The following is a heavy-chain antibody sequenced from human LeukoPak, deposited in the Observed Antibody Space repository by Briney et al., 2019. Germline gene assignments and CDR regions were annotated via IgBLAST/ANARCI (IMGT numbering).Heavy chain of an antibody. CDR2: IYYSGRT. D-gene: IGHD2/OR15-2a*01. Sequence: SETLSLTCSVPGGSISSDHWNWNRQTPGKGLEWIGCIYYSGRTYYNPSLKSRVTISVDMSKSQFSLRLTSVTAADTAVYYCARKNDFEIWGQGTLVTVSS. V-gene: IGHV4-59*01. CDR1: GGSISSDH. CDR3: ARKNDFEI. J-gene: IGHJ3*02.